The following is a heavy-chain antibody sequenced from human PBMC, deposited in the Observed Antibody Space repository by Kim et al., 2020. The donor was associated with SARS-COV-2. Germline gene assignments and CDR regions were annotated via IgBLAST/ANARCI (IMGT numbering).Heavy chain of an antibody. Sequence: SVKVSCKASGGTFSSYAISWVRQAPGQGLEWMGGIIPIFGTANYAQKFQGRVTITADESTSTAYMELSSLRSEDTAVYYCARAGFRYYGSGSYTVFDYWGQGTLVTVSS. D-gene: IGHD3-10*01. CDR1: GGTFSSYA. CDR2: IIPIFGTA. CDR3: ARAGFRYYGSGSYTVFDY. V-gene: IGHV1-69*13. J-gene: IGHJ4*02.